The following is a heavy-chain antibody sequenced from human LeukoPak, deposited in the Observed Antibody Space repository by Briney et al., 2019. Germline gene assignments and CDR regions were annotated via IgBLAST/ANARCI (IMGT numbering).Heavy chain of an antibody. CDR3: ARRAATGLYYFDY. V-gene: IGHV4-59*08. CDR1: GGSISSYY. CDR2: IYYSGST. J-gene: IGHJ4*02. Sequence: SETLSLTCTVSGGSISSYYWSWIRQPPGKGLEWIGYIYYSGSTNYNPSLKSRVTISVDTSKNQFSLKLSSVTAADTAVYYCARRAATGLYYFDYGGQGTLVTVS. D-gene: IGHD6-25*01.